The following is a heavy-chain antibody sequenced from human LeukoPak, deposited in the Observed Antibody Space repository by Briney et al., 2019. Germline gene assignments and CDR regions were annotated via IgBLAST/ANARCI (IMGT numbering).Heavy chain of an antibody. CDR1: GGSISSSSYY. Sequence: SETLSLTCTVSGGSISSSSYYWGWIRQPPGRGLEWIGSIYYSRSTYYNPSLKSRVTISVDTSKNQFSLKLSSVTAADTAVYYCARGRGYYDILTGYYSPKLFDYWGQGTLVTVSS. V-gene: IGHV4-39*01. CDR3: ARGRGYYDILTGYYSPKLFDY. D-gene: IGHD3-9*01. J-gene: IGHJ4*02. CDR2: IYYSRST.